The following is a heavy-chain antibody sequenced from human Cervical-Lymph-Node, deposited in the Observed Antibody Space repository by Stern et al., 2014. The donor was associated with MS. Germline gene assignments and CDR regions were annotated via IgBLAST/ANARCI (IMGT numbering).Heavy chain of an antibody. CDR3: AKASRTSMFDY. CDR1: GFTFSSHG. J-gene: IGHJ4*02. V-gene: IGHV3-23*04. D-gene: IGHD2/OR15-2a*01. Sequence: EVQLVDSGGNLVQPGGSLRLSCAASGFTFSSHGMSWVRQAPGQGLEWISTISNSVDVTYYGDSVTGRFTISRDNSKNTVFLQMNSLRVEDTALYYCAKASRTSMFDYWGQGTLVTVSS. CDR2: ISNSVDVT.